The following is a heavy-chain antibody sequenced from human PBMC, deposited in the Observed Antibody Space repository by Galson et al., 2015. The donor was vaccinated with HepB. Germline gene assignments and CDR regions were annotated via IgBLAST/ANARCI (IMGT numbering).Heavy chain of an antibody. CDR3: AKDGGSGWLYSWFDP. V-gene: IGHV3-23*01. Sequence: SLRLSCAASGFILSTYGMSWVRQTPGKGLEWVSGISGSGESTSYADSVKGRFTMSRDNSKNMIYLQMNSLRPEDTAVYYCAKDGGSGWLYSWFDPWGQGALVTVSS. J-gene: IGHJ5*02. CDR1: GFILSTYG. CDR2: ISGSGEST. D-gene: IGHD6-19*01.